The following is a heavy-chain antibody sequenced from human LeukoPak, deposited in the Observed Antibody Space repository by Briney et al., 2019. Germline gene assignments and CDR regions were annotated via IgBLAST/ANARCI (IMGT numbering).Heavy chain of an antibody. Sequence: PGGSLRLSCAASRFTFSTYSMNWVRQAPGKGLEWVSSISSSSSYIYYADSVKGRFTISRDNAKNSLYLQMNSLRAEDTAVYYCARQEQQLADYWGQGTLVTVSS. CDR3: ARQEQQLADY. CDR1: RFTFSTYS. J-gene: IGHJ4*02. CDR2: ISSSSSYI. V-gene: IGHV3-21*01. D-gene: IGHD6-13*01.